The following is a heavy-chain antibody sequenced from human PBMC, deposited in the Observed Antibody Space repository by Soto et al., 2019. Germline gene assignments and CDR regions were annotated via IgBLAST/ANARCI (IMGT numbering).Heavy chain of an antibody. CDR3: ARGQPMAPYYYGSGSYYNADYYYYMDV. D-gene: IGHD3-10*01. CDR2: MNPNSGNT. V-gene: IGHV1-8*01. J-gene: IGHJ6*03. Sequence: ASVKVSCKASGYTFTSYDINWVRHATGQGLEWMGWMNPNSGNTGYAQKFQGRVTMTRNTSISTAYMELSSLRSEDTAVYYCARGQPMAPYYYGSGSYYNADYYYYMDVWGKGTTVTVSS. CDR1: GYTFTSYD.